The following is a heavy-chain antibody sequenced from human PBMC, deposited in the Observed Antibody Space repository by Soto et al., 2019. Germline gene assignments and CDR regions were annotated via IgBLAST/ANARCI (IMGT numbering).Heavy chain of an antibody. J-gene: IGHJ6*02. Sequence: GGSLRLSCAASGFTFSSYGMHWVRQAPGKGLEWVAVISYDGSNKYYADSVKGRFTISRDNSKNTLYLQMNSLRAEDTAVYYCAKEGGQWLAVYYYYGMDVWGQGTTVTVSS. CDR3: AKEGGQWLAVYYYYGMDV. CDR2: ISYDGSNK. D-gene: IGHD6-19*01. V-gene: IGHV3-30*18. CDR1: GFTFSSYG.